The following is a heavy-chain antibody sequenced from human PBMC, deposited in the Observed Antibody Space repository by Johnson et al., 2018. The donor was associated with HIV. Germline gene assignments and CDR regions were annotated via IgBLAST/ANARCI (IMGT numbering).Heavy chain of an antibody. Sequence: QVQLVESGGGVVQPGRSLRLSCGASGFTFNSYAIHWVRQAPGKGLEWVAVISYDGSNKYYADSVKGRFTISRDNSKNTLYLQMNSLRAEDTAVYYCAREYYYDSSGYNAFDIWGQGIMVIVSS. CDR2: ISYDGSNK. CDR1: GFTFNSYA. V-gene: IGHV3-30*04. D-gene: IGHD3-22*01. J-gene: IGHJ3*02. CDR3: AREYYYDSSGYNAFDI.